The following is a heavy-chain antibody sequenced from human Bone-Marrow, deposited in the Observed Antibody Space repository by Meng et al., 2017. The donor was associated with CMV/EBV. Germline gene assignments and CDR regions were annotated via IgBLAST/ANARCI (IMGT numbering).Heavy chain of an antibody. Sequence: ASVKVSCKASGYTFTGYYMHWVRQAPGQGLEWMGWINPNSGGTNYAQKFQGRVTMTRDTSISTAYMELSRLRSDDTAVYYCAREKYSGSYYYGMDVWGQGTTVT. V-gene: IGHV1-2*02. CDR2: INPNSGGT. J-gene: IGHJ6*01. CDR3: AREKYSGSYYYGMDV. CDR1: GYTFTGYY. D-gene: IGHD1-26*01.